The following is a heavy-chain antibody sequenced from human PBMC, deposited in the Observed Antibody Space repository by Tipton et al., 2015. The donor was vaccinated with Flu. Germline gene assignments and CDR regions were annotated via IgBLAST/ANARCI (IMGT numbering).Heavy chain of an antibody. CDR3: ARVKYMDGQPFDY. Sequence: SLRLSCAASGFIFSTYGMHWVRQAPGKGLEWVAVIWYDGSNKYYADSVKGRFTISRDNSKNTVYLQMNSLRTEDSALYYCARVKYMDGQPFDYWGQGTLVTVSS. CDR2: IWYDGSNK. D-gene: IGHD2-2*03. V-gene: IGHV3-33*01. J-gene: IGHJ4*02. CDR1: GFIFSTYG.